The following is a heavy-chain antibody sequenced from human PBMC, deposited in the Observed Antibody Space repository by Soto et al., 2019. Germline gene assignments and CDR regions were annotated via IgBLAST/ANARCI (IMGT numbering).Heavy chain of an antibody. CDR3: AREGSGYNF. V-gene: IGHV1-69*01. CDR1: GGSFSNFG. Sequence: SVQVSCKSSGGSFSNFGISWVRQAPGQGLEWMGGIVPVFGRPNYAQRFRGRLTITADESTSTGYMELINLRSDDTAVYYCAREGSGYNFWGQGTQVTVSS. CDR2: IVPVFGRP. D-gene: IGHD5-12*01. J-gene: IGHJ4*02.